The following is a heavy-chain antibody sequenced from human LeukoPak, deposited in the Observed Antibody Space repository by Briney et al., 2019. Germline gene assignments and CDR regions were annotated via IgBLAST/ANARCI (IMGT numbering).Heavy chain of an antibody. Sequence: GESLQSSCEGSGDRITPYWITWVRQQPGKGLEWMGIIYPGNSDTKYSPSFQGQITISADKSINTAYLQWSSLEASDTAMYYCARRKAVARISYFDSWGQGTLVTVSS. CDR1: GDRITPYW. J-gene: IGHJ4*02. D-gene: IGHD6-19*01. V-gene: IGHV5-51*01. CDR2: IYPGNSDT. CDR3: ARRKAVARISYFDS.